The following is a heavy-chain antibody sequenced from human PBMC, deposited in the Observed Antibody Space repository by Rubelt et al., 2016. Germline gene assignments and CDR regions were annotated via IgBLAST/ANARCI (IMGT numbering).Heavy chain of an antibody. Sequence: QVQLQQWGAGLLKPSETLSLTCAVYGGSFSGYYWSWIRQPPGKGLEWIGEINHSGSTNYNPSLKSRVTILVDTAKNHFSLKLRCVTAADTAVYYWARGGRYYGSGSYQRHNWFDPWGQGTLVTVSS. D-gene: IGHD3-10*01. CDR1: GGSFSGYY. CDR2: INHSGST. V-gene: IGHV4-34*01. J-gene: IGHJ5*02. CDR3: ARGGRYYGSGSYQRHNWFDP.